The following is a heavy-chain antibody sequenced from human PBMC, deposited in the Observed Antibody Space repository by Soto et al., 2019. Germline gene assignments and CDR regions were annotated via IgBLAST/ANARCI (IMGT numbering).Heavy chain of an antibody. CDR1: GFTFSSYS. V-gene: IGHV3-21*01. D-gene: IGHD3-3*01. CDR3: ARWSKEWLTVPFDP. CDR2: ISSSSSYI. Sequence: GGSLRLSCAASGFTFSSYSMNWVRQAPGKGLEWVSSISSSSSYIYYADSVKGRFTISRDNAKNSLYLQMNSLRAEDTAVYYCARWSKEWLTVPFDPWGQGTLVIVSS. J-gene: IGHJ5*02.